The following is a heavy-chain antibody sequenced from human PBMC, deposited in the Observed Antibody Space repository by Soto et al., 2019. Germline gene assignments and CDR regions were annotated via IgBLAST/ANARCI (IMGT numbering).Heavy chain of an antibody. CDR1: GFTFSSYA. Sequence: EVQLLESGGGLVQPGGSLRLSCAASGFTFSSYAMSWVRQAPGKGLEWVSAISGSGGSTYYADAVKGRCTISRDNTKNTLYLQMNSLRAEDTAVYYCAKDRSSGYYPSNWFDHWGQGTLVTVSS. D-gene: IGHD3-22*01. J-gene: IGHJ5*02. CDR3: AKDRSSGYYPSNWFDH. CDR2: ISGSGGST. V-gene: IGHV3-23*01.